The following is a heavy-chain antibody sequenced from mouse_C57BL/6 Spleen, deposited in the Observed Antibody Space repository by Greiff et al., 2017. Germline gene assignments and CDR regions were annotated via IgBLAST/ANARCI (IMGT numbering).Heavy chain of an antibody. J-gene: IGHJ2*01. D-gene: IGHD1-1*02. CDR3: ARKLSNPGLDY. Sequence: QVQLQQSGPELVKPGASVKISCKASGYAFSSSWMNWVKQRPGKGLEWTGRIYPGDGDTNYNGKFKGKATLTADKSSSTAYMQLSSLTSEDSAVYFCARKLSNPGLDYWGQGTTLTVSS. CDR1: GYAFSSSW. V-gene: IGHV1-82*01. CDR2: IYPGDGDT.